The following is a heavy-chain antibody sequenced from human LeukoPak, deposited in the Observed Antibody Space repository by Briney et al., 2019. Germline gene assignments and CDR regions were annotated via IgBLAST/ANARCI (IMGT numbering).Heavy chain of an antibody. V-gene: IGHV3-23*01. J-gene: IGHJ6*02. Sequence: GGSLRLSCAASGFTFSSYAMGWVRQAPGKGLEWVSAISGSGGSTFYADSVKGRFTISRDNSKNTLYLQMNSLRAEDTAAYYCAKGLCSTSCYSVPDHVWGHGTTVTVSS. CDR2: ISGSGGST. CDR3: AKGLCSTSCYSVPDHV. CDR1: GFTFSSYA. D-gene: IGHD2-2*01.